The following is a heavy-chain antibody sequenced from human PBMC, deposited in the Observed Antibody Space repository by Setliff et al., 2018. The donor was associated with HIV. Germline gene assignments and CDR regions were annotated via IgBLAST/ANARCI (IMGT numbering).Heavy chain of an antibody. CDR1: GFTFSSYS. CDR2: ISSSSSYI. V-gene: IGHV3-21*01. Sequence: SLKISCAASGFTFSSYSMNWVRQAPGKGLEWVSSISSSSSYIYYADSVKGRFTISRDNAKNSLYLQMNSLRAEDTAVYYCARYWVGSRSWSPDYWGQGTLVTVSS. D-gene: IGHD6-13*01. CDR3: ARYWVGSRSWSPDY. J-gene: IGHJ4*02.